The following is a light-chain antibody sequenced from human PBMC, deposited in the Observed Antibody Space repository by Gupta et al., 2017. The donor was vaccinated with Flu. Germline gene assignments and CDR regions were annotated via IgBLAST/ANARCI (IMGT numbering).Light chain of an antibody. CDR2: DAS. V-gene: IGKV3-11*01. J-gene: IGKJ4*01. Sequence: EIVLTQSPATLSLSPGERATLSCRASQDINDYLAWYQQRPGQAPSLLIYDASNRATGIPARFRASGSGTDFTLTISGLEPEDFAVYFCQQRVNWPRTFGGGTKVEI. CDR1: QDINDY. CDR3: QQRVNWPRT.